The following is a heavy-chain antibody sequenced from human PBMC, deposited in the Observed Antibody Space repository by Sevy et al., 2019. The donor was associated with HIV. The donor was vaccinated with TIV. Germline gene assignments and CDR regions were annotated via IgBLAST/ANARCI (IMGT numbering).Heavy chain of an antibody. CDR3: ARGRGLVATTLKYYYYYYMDV. CDR2: IYTSGST. D-gene: IGHD5-12*01. V-gene: IGHV4-61*02. J-gene: IGHJ6*03. Sequence: SETLSLTCTVSGGSISSGSYYWSWIRQPAGKGLEWIGRIYTSGSTNYNPSLKSRVTISVDTSKNQFSLKLSSVTAADTAVYYCARGRGLVATTLKYYYYYYMDVWGKGTTVTVSS. CDR1: GGSISSGSYY.